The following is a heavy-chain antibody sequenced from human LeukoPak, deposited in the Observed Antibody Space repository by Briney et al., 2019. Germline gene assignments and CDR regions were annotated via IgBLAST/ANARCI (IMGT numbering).Heavy chain of an antibody. CDR2: LWYDGRNK. V-gene: IGHV3-33*01. CDR1: GFTLSSHG. J-gene: IGHJ6*02. D-gene: IGHD5-18*01. CDR3: ARDPQHSMDV. Sequence: GRSLRLSCVASGFTLSSHGTHWVRQAPGKGLEWVAVLWYDGRNKYYAESVKVRFTISRDDSKNTLYLQMNSLRAEDTAVYYCARDPQHSMDVWGQGTTITVSS.